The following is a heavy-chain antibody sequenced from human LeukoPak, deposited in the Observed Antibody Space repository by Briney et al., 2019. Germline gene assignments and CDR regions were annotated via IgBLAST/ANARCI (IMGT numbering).Heavy chain of an antibody. CDR2: INHSGST. D-gene: IGHD4-17*01. J-gene: IGHJ4*02. CDR3: ARGTTVTTTSDFDY. CDR1: GGSFSGYY. V-gene: IGHV4-34*01. Sequence: PSETLSLTCAVYGGSFSGYYWSWIRQPPGKGLEWIGEINHSGSTNYNPSLKSRVTISVDTSKNQFSLKLSSVTAADTAVYYCARGTTVTTTSDFDYWGQGTLVTVSS.